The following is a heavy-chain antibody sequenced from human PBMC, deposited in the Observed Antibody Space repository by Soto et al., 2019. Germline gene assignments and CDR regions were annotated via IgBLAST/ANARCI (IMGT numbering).Heavy chain of an antibody. V-gene: IGHV3-23*01. Sequence: PGGSLRLSCAASGFTFSNYAMSWVRQAPGKGLEWVSSITGSGGSPYYADSVKGRFTISRDNSKNTLYLQMNSLRVEDTAVYYCAKTSSKWHSNWFDPWGQGTLVTVSS. D-gene: IGHD6-13*01. CDR3: AKTSSKWHSNWFDP. CDR2: ITGSGGSP. J-gene: IGHJ5*02. CDR1: GFTFSNYA.